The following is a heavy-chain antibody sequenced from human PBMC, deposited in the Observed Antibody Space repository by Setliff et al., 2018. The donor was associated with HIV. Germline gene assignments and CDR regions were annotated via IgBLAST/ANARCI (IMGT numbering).Heavy chain of an antibody. D-gene: IGHD3-22*01. Sequence: GGSLRLSCVAPGFSFSAYGMYWIRQAPGKGLEWVAFIWYDGSKKYYADSVQGRFVISRDNAKKSLYLQMNSLKTEDTALYYCAKGSPRYDSRGHPDSWGQGTLVTVSS. V-gene: IGHV3-30*02. CDR2: IWYDGSKK. J-gene: IGHJ4*02. CDR3: AKGSPRYDSRGHPDS. CDR1: GFSFSAYG.